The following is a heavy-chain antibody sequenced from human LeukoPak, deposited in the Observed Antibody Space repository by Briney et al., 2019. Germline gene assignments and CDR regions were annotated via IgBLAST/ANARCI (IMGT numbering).Heavy chain of an antibody. V-gene: IGHV4-39*07. Sequence: SETLSLTCTVSGGSISSSSYYWGWIRQPPGKGLEWIGSIYYSGSTYYNPSLKSRVTISVDTSKNQFSLKLSSVTAADTAVYYCARGDGNWNDVDTDYYYYYYMDVWGKGTTVTISS. CDR3: ARGDGNWNDVDTDYYYYYYMDV. D-gene: IGHD1-20*01. J-gene: IGHJ6*03. CDR2: IYYSGST. CDR1: GGSISSSSYY.